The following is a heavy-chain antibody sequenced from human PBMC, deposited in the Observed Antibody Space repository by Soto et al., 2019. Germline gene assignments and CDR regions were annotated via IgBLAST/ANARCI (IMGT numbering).Heavy chain of an antibody. D-gene: IGHD6-13*01. V-gene: IGHV4-31*03. CDR1: GGSISSGGYY. Sequence: QVQLQESGPGLVKPSQTLSLTCTVSGGSISSGGYYWSWIRQHPGKVLEWIGYIYYSGSTYYNPSLKRRVTISVDTSKNQFSLKLSSVTAADTDVYYCARDQAAAGRGDAFDIWGQGTMVTVSS. CDR2: IYYSGST. J-gene: IGHJ3*02. CDR3: ARDQAAAGRGDAFDI.